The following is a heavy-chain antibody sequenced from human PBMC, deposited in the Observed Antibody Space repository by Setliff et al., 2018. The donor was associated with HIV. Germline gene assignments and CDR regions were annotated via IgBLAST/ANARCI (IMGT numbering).Heavy chain of an antibody. CDR3: AQRTFGSGRLDP. Sequence: SETLSLTCTVSGGSISSYYWSWIRQPPGKGLEWSGYIYYSGTTNYNPCLTSRVTISVDTSKNQFSLRLSSVTAADTALYYCAQRTFGSGRLDPWGQGTRVTVSS. CDR2: IYYSGTT. CDR1: GGSISSYY. V-gene: IGHV4-59*12. J-gene: IGHJ5*02. D-gene: IGHD3-16*01.